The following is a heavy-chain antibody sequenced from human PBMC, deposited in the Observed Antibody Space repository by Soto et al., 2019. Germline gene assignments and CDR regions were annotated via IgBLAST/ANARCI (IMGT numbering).Heavy chain of an antibody. V-gene: IGHV3-66*01. D-gene: IGHD6-13*01. J-gene: IGHJ4*02. CDR1: GFTVSSNY. CDR2: IYSGGST. Sequence: EVQLVESGGGLVQPGGSLRLSCAASGFTVSSNYMSWVRQAPGKGLEWVSVIYSGGSTYYADSVKGRFTISRDNSKNTLYLQMNSLRAEDTAVYYCGELGSSSWEFDYWGQGTLVTVSS. CDR3: GELGSSSWEFDY.